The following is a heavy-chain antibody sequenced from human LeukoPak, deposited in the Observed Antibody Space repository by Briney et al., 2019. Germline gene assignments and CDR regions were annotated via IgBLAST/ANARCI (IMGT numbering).Heavy chain of an antibody. CDR3: AKDLGLWFGEALFDY. CDR2: ISGSGGST. CDR1: GFTFSSYA. Sequence: GGSLRLSCAASGFTFSSYAMSWVRQTPGKGLEWVSAISGSGGSTYYADSVKGRFTISRDNSKNTLYLQMNSLRAEDTAVYYCAKDLGLWFGEALFDYWGQGTLVTVSS. J-gene: IGHJ4*02. D-gene: IGHD3-10*01. V-gene: IGHV3-23*01.